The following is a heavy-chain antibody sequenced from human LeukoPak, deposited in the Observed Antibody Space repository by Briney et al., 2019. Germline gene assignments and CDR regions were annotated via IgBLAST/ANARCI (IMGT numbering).Heavy chain of an antibody. V-gene: IGHV4-34*01. CDR1: GGSFSGYY. CDR3: ARGSPWVLWFGELLAYYFDY. Sequence: PSETLSLTCAVYGGSFSGYYWSWIRQPPGKGLEWIGEINHSGSTNYNPSLKSRVTISVDTSKNQFSLKLSSVTAADTAVYYCARGSPWVLWFGELLAYYFDYWGQGTLVTVSS. D-gene: IGHD3-10*01. CDR2: INHSGST. J-gene: IGHJ4*02.